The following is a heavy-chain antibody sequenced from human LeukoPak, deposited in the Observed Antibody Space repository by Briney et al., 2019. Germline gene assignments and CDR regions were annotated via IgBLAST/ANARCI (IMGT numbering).Heavy chain of an antibody. CDR1: VGSFSGYY. V-gene: IGHV4-34*01. Sequence: SETLSLTCAVYVGSFSGYYWSWIRQPPGKGLEWIGEINHSGSTNYNPSLKSRVTISVDTSKNQFSLKLSSVTAADTAVYYCARGRGGYYYYYYMDVWGKGTTVTVSS. CDR3: ARGRGGYYYYYYMDV. CDR2: INHSGST. D-gene: IGHD2-15*01. J-gene: IGHJ6*03.